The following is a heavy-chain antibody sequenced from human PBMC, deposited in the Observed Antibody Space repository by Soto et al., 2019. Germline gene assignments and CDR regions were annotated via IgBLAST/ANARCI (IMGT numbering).Heavy chain of an antibody. V-gene: IGHV4-4*07. Sequence: SETLSLTCTVSGGSISSYYWSWIRQPAGKGLEWIGRIYTSGSTNYNPSLKSRVTMSVDTSKNQFSLKLSSVTAADTAVYYCVREGTDYDVWAGSYRPGHHFDYWAQGMLVPVSS. J-gene: IGHJ4*02. CDR3: VREGTDYDVWAGSYRPGHHFDY. CDR1: GGSISSYY. D-gene: IGHD3-3*01. CDR2: IYTSGST.